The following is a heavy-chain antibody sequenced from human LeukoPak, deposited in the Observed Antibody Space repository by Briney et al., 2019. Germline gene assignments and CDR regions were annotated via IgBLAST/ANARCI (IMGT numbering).Heavy chain of an antibody. CDR1: GFTFSSYS. Sequence: GGSLRLSCAASGFTFSSYSMTWVRQAPGKGLEWVSSISSSSSSYIYYADSVKGRFTISRDNAKNSLYLQMNSLRAEDTAVYYCARDRSSSGWYKRFDPWGQGTLVTVSS. CDR3: ARDRSSSGWYKRFDP. CDR2: ISSSSSSYI. D-gene: IGHD6-13*01. V-gene: IGHV3-21*01. J-gene: IGHJ5*02.